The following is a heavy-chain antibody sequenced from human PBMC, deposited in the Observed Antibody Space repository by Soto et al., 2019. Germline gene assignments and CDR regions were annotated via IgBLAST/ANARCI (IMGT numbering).Heavy chain of an antibody. D-gene: IGHD3-10*01. J-gene: IGHJ4*02. CDR3: AKDYGSGSYAFDY. CDR1: GFTFSSYA. Sequence: GGSLRLSCAASGFTFSSYAMSWVRQAPGKGLEWVSAISGSGGSTYYADSVKGRFTNSRDNSKNTLYLQMNSLRAEDTAVYYCAKDYGSGSYAFDYWGQGTLVTVSS. CDR2: ISGSGGST. V-gene: IGHV3-23*01.